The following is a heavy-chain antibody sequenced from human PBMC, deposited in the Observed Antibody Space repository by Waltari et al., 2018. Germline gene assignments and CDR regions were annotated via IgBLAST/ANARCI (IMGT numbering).Heavy chain of an antibody. J-gene: IGHJ6*02. CDR2: INHNGNG. Sequence: QVQLQQWGAGQLQPSETLSLTCAVSGGSFSGYYWGWIRQPPGKGLEWIGEINHNGNGNYNPALRSRVTMLIDTSRSQFALKVNSVTAADTAVYYCVRLEDCSGPGGNCYSGDSFALDVWGQGTTVTVSS. CDR1: GGSFSGYY. D-gene: IGHD2-15*01. V-gene: IGHV4-34*02. CDR3: VRLEDCSGPGGNCYSGDSFALDV.